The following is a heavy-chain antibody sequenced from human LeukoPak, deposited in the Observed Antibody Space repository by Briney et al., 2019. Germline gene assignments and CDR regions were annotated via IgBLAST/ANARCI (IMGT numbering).Heavy chain of an antibody. CDR1: GFTFGDYA. J-gene: IGHJ4*02. Sequence: GGSPRLSCTASGFTFGDYAMTWVRQAPGKGLEWVGFIASETYGGTAEYAASVKGIFTISRDDSKSIAYLQMNSLKTEDTAVYYCTRDQTPYYWGQGTLVTVSS. V-gene: IGHV3-49*04. CDR3: TRDQTPYY. CDR2: IASETYGGTA.